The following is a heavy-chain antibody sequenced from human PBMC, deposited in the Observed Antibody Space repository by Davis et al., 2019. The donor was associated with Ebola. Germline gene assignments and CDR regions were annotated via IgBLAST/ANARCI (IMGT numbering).Heavy chain of an antibody. CDR1: GYTFTSYD. J-gene: IGHJ6*02. Sequence: ASVKVSCKASGYTFTSYDINWVRQTTGQGLEWMGWMNPNSGNTGYAQKFQGRVTMTRNTSISTAYMALSSLRSEDTAVYYYARGPLMITFGGVIPYYYGMDVWGQGTTVTVSS. CDR3: ARGPLMITFGGVIPYYYGMDV. D-gene: IGHD3-16*02. CDR2: MNPNSGNT. V-gene: IGHV1-8*01.